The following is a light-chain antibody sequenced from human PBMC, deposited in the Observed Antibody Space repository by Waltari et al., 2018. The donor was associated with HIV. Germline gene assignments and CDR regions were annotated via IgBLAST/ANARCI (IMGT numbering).Light chain of an antibody. CDR1: NIGMKS. J-gene: IGLJ3*02. Sequence: SYVLTQPPSVSVAPGKTARITCGGNNIGMKSVHWYQQKPGQAHVLVIYDDSDRPSGTPGRFSGSNSGDTAHLTSSRVEAGDDADYYCQVWDSSSDLNWVFGGGTKLTVL. CDR3: QVWDSSSDLNWV. CDR2: DDS. V-gene: IGLV3-21*04.